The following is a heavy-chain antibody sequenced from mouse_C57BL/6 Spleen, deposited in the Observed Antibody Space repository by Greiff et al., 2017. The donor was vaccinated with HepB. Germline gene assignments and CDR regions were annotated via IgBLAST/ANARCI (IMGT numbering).Heavy chain of an antibody. CDR2: IYPGSGST. CDR3: AREDDGYYVDY. Sequence: VQLQESGAELVKPGASVKMSCKASGYTFTSYWITWVKQRPGQGLEWIGDIYPGSGSTNYNEKFKSKATLTVDTSSSTAYMQLSSLTSEDSAVYYCAREDDGYYVDYWGQGTTLTVSS. CDR1: GYTFTSYW. D-gene: IGHD2-3*01. J-gene: IGHJ2*01. V-gene: IGHV1-55*01.